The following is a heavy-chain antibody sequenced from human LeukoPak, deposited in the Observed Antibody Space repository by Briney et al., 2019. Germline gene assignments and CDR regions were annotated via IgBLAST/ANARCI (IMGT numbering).Heavy chain of an antibody. D-gene: IGHD3-22*01. J-gene: IGHJ4*02. Sequence: GGSLRLSCTASGFTSSGYSMNWIRQAPGKGLEWVSSFGTRSTSIYHAGSVKGRFAISRDNAKNSLYLQMNSLRAEDTALYYCAREVSEGFDFWGQGTLVAVSS. CDR2: FGTRSTSI. CDR1: GFTSSGYS. CDR3: AREVSEGFDF. V-gene: IGHV3-21*01.